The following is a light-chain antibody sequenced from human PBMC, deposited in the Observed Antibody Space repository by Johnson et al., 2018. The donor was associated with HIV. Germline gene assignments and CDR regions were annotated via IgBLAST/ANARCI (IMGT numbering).Light chain of an antibody. Sequence: QSVLTQPPSVSAAPGQKVTISCSGNRSNIGDNFVSWYQHLPGTAPKLLVYDNSKRPSGIPDRFSATKSGTSATLGITGLQTGDEADYYCGTWDSSLSGYVFGTGTNVTGL. CDR3: GTWDSSLSGYV. J-gene: IGLJ1*01. CDR2: DNS. V-gene: IGLV1-51*01. CDR1: RSNIGDNF.